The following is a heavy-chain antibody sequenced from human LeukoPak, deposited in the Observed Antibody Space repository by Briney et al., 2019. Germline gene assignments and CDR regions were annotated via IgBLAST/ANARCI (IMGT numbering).Heavy chain of an antibody. CDR1: RFTLSRYG. CDR2: ISYDGSKK. J-gene: IGHJ3*02. V-gene: IGHV3-30*18. CDR3: AKLTDYGEGVFDI. D-gene: IGHD4-17*01. Sequence: PGGSLRLSRAAARFTLSRYGMHGVRQAPGKGREWVAVISYDGSKKNYADSVKGRFTISRDNSKNTLYLQMNSLRAEDTAVYYCAKLTDYGEGVFDIWGQGTMVSVSS.